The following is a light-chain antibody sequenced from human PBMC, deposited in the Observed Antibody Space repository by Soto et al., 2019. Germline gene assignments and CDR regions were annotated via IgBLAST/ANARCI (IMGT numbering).Light chain of an antibody. CDR1: QGISSY. CDR3: QQYYSYPLT. V-gene: IGKV1-8*01. CDR2: AAS. Sequence: AIRMTQSPSSLYASTGDRITISCRASQGISSYLAWYQQKQGKXPKXXIYAASTLQSGVPSRFSGSGSGTAGTITISCLQSEDFATYYCQQYYSYPLTFGQGTKVDIK. J-gene: IGKJ1*01.